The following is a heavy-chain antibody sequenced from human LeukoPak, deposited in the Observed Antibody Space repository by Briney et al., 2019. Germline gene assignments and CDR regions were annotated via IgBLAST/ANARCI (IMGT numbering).Heavy chain of an antibody. V-gene: IGHV3-30*02. CDR3: AKDQDDYGGNLRGPVGY. Sequence: PGGSLRLSCAASGFTFSSYGMHWVRQAPGKGLEWVAFIRYDGSNKYYADSVKGRFTISRDNSKNTLYLQMNSLRAEDTAVYYCAKDQDDYGGNLRGPVGYWGQGTLVTVSS. CDR1: GFTFSSYG. J-gene: IGHJ4*02. D-gene: IGHD4-23*01. CDR2: IRYDGSNK.